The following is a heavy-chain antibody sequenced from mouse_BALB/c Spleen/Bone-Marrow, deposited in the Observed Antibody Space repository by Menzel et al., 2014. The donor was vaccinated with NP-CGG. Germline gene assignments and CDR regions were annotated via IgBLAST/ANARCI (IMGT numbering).Heavy chain of an antibody. V-gene: IGHV7-3*02. Sequence: EVMLVESGGGLVQPGGSLRLSCATSGFTFTDYYMSWVRQPPGKALEWLGFIRNKAKGYTTDYSASVKGRFTISRDNSQIISYLQMNTLRAEDSATYYCARDENVGIYWYFDVWGAGTTVTVSS. CDR3: ARDENVGIYWYFDV. J-gene: IGHJ1*01. CDR2: IRNKAKGYTT. CDR1: GFTFTDYY.